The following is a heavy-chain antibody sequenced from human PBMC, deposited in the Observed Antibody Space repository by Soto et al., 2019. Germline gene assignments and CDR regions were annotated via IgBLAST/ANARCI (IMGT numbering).Heavy chain of an antibody. CDR1: GYTFTNFG. CDR2: FNPANRNT. J-gene: IGHJ4*02. D-gene: IGHD2-21*02. CDR3: ARVRFGDPFDF. Sequence: ASVKVSCKGSGYTFTNFGISWVRQAPGQGLEWVGWFNPANRNTNYAQKFQDRVSMTTDTSTNTAYMELRGLRSDDTAVYYCARVRFGDPFDFWGQGTLVTVSS. V-gene: IGHV1-18*01.